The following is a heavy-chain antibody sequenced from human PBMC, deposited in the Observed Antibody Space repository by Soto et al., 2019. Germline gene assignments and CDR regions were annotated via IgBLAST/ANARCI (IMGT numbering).Heavy chain of an antibody. CDR2: ISYDGSNK. V-gene: IGHV3-30-3*01. D-gene: IGHD1-26*01. Sequence: PGGSLRLSCAASGFTFSSYAMHRVRQAPGKGLEWVAVISYDGSNKYYADSVKGRFTISRDNSKNTLYLQMNSLRAEDTAVYYCARDYREPDRGFYYYGMDVWGQGTTVTVSS. J-gene: IGHJ6*02. CDR3: ARDYREPDRGFYYYGMDV. CDR1: GFTFSSYA.